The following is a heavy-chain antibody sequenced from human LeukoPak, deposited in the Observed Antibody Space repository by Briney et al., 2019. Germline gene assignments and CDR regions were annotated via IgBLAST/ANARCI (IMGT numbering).Heavy chain of an antibody. D-gene: IGHD1-26*01. CDR2: IIPIFGTA. CDR3: ARVPWPYSGRFDP. V-gene: IGHV1-69*06. J-gene: IGHJ5*02. Sequence: ASVKVSCKASGGTFSSYAISWVRQAPGQGLEWMGGIIPIFGTANYAQKFQGRVTITADKSTSTAYMELSSLRSEDTAVYYCARVPWPYSGRFDPWGQGTLVTVSS. CDR1: GGTFSSYA.